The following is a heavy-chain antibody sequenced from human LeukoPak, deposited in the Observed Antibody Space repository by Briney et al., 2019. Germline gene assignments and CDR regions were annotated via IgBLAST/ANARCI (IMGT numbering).Heavy chain of an antibody. CDR1: GFTFSSYW. CDR2: INSDGSST. CDR3: ARDKGYGDAIYWYFDL. D-gene: IGHD4/OR15-4a*01. J-gene: IGHJ2*01. V-gene: IGHV3-74*01. Sequence: GGSPRLSCAASGFTFSSYWMHWVRQAPGKGLVWVSRINSDGSSTSYADSVKGRFTISRDNAKNTLYLQMNSLRDEDTAVYFCARDKGYGDAIYWYFDLWGRGTLVTVSS.